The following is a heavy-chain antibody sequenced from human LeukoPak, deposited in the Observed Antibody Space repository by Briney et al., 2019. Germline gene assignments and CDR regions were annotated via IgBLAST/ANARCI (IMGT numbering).Heavy chain of an antibody. V-gene: IGHV7-4-1*02. J-gene: IGHJ4*02. CDR2: INTNTGNP. CDR3: VRNGIYPLIYYDY. D-gene: IGHD5-12*01. CDR1: GYTFTYYT. Sequence: GASVKVSCKATGYTFTYYTMNWVRQAPGQGLEWIGWINTNTGNPTYAQGFIGRFVFSLDTSVSTAFLQISSLKAADTAVYYCVRNGIYPLIYYDYWGQGTLVTVSS.